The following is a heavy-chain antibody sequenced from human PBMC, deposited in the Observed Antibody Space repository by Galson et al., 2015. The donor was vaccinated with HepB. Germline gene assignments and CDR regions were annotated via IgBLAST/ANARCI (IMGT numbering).Heavy chain of an antibody. D-gene: IGHD3-10*01. CDR2: INAGNGNT. CDR1: GYTFTSYA. Sequence: SVKVSCKASGYTFTSYAMHWVRQAPGQRLEWMGWINAGNGNTKYSQKFQGRVTITRDTSASTAYMELSSLRSEDTAVYYCARDSGDPITMVRGVMSYWGQGTLVTVSS. J-gene: IGHJ4*02. V-gene: IGHV1-3*01. CDR3: ARDSGDPITMVRGVMSY.